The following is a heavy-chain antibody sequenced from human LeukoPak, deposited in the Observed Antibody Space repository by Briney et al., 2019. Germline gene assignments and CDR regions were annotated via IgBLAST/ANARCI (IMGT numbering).Heavy chain of an antibody. V-gene: IGHV4-39*07. CDR1: GGSISSSSYY. CDR2: IYYSGST. D-gene: IGHD1-26*01. CDR3: ARAVAALYYFDY. J-gene: IGHJ4*02. Sequence: SGTLSLTCTVSGGSISSSSYYWGWIRQPPGKGLEWIGSIYYSGSTYYNPSLKSRVAISVDTSKNQFSLKLSSVTAADTAVYYCARAVAALYYFDYWGLGTLVTVSS.